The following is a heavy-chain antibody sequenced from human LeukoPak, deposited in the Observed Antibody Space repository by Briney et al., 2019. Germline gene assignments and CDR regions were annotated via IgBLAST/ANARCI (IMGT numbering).Heavy chain of an antibody. CDR2: ISNSGST. J-gene: IGHJ6*03. V-gene: IGHV4-59*11. D-gene: IGHD2-15*01. CDR3: GRDALVGYFSYYYMDV. CDR1: GGSISRHY. Sequence: SETLSFTCTVSGGSISRHYWTWIRQSPVKGLEWIGDISNSGSTSYNPSLESRVTISIDTSKNQFSLKLSSVTAADTAVYYSGRDALVGYFSYYYMDVWGKGTTVTVSS.